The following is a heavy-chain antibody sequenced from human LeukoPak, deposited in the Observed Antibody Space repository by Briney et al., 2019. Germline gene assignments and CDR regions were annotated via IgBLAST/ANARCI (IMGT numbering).Heavy chain of an antibody. Sequence: GKSLRLSCAASGFTFSSYGMEWVRQAPGKGLEWVAVIWYDGSNKYYADSVKGRFTISRDNSKNTLYLQMNSLRAEDTAVYYCARDPKSGDGYNWSFDYWGQGTLVTVSS. CDR3: ARDPKSGDGYNWSFDY. J-gene: IGHJ4*02. CDR1: GFTFSSYG. V-gene: IGHV3-33*01. D-gene: IGHD5-24*01. CDR2: IWYDGSNK.